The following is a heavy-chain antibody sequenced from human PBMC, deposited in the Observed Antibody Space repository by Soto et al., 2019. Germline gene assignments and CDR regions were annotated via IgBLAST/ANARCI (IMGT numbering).Heavy chain of an antibody. CDR1: GFTFSSYA. Sequence: EVQLLESGGGLVQPGGSLRLSCAASGFTFSSYAMSWVRQAPGKGLEWVSGISGSGGSTYYADSVQGRFTISRDNTKNTLYQQKNSLRAEDTAVYYCAKDYPLWDAFDIWGQGTMVTVSS. CDR2: ISGSGGST. CDR3: AKDYPLWDAFDI. J-gene: IGHJ3*02. D-gene: IGHD3-16*01. V-gene: IGHV3-23*01.